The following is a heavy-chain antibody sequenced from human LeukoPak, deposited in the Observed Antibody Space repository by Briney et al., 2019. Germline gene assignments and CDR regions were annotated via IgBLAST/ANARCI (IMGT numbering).Heavy chain of an antibody. J-gene: IGHJ4*02. CDR3: ARQAVAVDY. D-gene: IGHD6-19*01. V-gene: IGHV4-59*08. CDR2: IYYSGST. Sequence: GLEWIGYIYYSGSTNYNPSLKSRVTISVHTSKTQFSLKLSSVTAADTAVYYCARQAVAVDYWGQGTLVTVSS.